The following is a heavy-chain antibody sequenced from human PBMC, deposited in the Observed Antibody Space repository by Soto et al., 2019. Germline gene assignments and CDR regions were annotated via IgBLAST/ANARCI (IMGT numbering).Heavy chain of an antibody. Sequence: QVQLMQSGAEVQKPGSSVKVSCKLSGGTFASSAISWVRQAPGQGLEWMGGIIPALGPANYAQKFRDRVTISADESTSKVYMEMSNVTSEDAGVFFCARDTPAKVWGQGTLVTVSS. CDR3: ARDTPAKV. CDR2: IIPALGPA. J-gene: IGHJ4*02. CDR1: GGTFASSA. V-gene: IGHV1-69*01.